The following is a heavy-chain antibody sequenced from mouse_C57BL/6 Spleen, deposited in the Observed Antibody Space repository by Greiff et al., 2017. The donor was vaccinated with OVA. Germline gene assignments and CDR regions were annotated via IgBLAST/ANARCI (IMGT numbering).Heavy chain of an antibody. V-gene: IGHV1-76*01. CDR1: GYTFTDYY. J-gene: IGHJ4*01. CDR2: IYPGSGNT. D-gene: IGHD2-3*01. Sequence: QVQLQESGAELVRPGASVKLSCKASGYTFTDYYINWVKQRPGQGLEWIARIYPGSGNTYYNEKFKGKATLTAEKSSSTAYMQLSSLTSEDSAVYVGERAYDGYFYAMDYWGQGTSVTVSS. CDR3: ERAYDGYFYAMDY.